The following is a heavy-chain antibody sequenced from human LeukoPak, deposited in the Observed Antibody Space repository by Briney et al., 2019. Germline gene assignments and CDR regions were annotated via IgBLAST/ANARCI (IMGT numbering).Heavy chain of an antibody. CDR3: AKAYYGDYLGAFDI. D-gene: IGHD4-17*01. CDR1: GFTFDDYA. J-gene: IGHJ3*02. Sequence: GGSLRLSCAASGFTFDDYAMHWVRQAPGKGLEWVSGISWNSGSIGYADSVKGRFTISRDNAKNSLYLQMNSLRAEDTALYYCAKAYYGDYLGAFDIWGQGTMVTVSS. CDR2: ISWNSGSI. V-gene: IGHV3-9*01.